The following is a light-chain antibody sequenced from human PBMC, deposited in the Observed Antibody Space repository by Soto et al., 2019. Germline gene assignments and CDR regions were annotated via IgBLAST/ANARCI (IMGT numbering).Light chain of an antibody. V-gene: IGLV9-49*01. Sequence: QAVLTQPPSASASLGASVTLTCTLSSGYRNYKVAWYQQRPGKGPRFVMRVGTGGIVGSKGDGIPDRFSVLGSGLNRYLTIKNIQEEDESDYLCGADHGSGSNFAYVFGTGTKLTVL. CDR3: GADHGSGSNFAYV. J-gene: IGLJ1*01. CDR2: VGTGGIVG. CDR1: SGYRNYK.